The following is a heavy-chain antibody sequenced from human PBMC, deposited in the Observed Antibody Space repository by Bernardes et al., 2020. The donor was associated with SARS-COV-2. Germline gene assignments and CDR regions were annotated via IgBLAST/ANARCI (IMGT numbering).Heavy chain of an antibody. CDR1: GFTFDDYA. V-gene: IGHV3-9*01. J-gene: IGHJ4*02. Sequence: GGSLRLSCAASGFTFDDYAMHWVRQAPGKGLEWVSGISWNSGSIGYADSVKGRFTISRDNAKNSLYLQMNSLRAEDTALYYCAKDSLGGYGDVGVDYWGQGTLVTVSS. D-gene: IGHD4-17*01. CDR3: AKDSLGGYGDVGVDY. CDR2: ISWNSGSI.